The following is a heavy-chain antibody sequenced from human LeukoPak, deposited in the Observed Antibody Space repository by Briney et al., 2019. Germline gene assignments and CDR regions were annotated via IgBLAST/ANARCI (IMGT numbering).Heavy chain of an antibody. D-gene: IGHD5-12*01. CDR1: AFTVSNNY. CDR2: TYRDGVT. V-gene: IGHV3-53*01. CDR3: VGQLGNSGHTG. J-gene: IGHJ4*02. Sequence: PGGSLRLSCVASAFTVSNNYVSWVRQAPGKGLEWVSITYRDGVTSYADSVKGRFTISRDNSKNTVYLQMNSLRAEDTAVYYYVGQLGNSGHTGWGQGTLVTVSS.